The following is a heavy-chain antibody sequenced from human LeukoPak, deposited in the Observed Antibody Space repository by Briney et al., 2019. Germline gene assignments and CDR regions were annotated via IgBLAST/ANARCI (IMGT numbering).Heavy chain of an antibody. Sequence: GGSLMLSCAASGFTFSHYDMHWVLQATVKASGGLSAIGTAGDTYYTGSVKGRFTISRENAKNSLYLQMSSLRAGDTAVYYCVRVAKERVGGVYYFDYWGQGTPVTVSS. CDR3: VRVAKERVGGVYYFDY. CDR2: IGTAGDT. J-gene: IGHJ4*02. D-gene: IGHD1-1*01. V-gene: IGHV3-13*01. CDR1: GFTFSHYD.